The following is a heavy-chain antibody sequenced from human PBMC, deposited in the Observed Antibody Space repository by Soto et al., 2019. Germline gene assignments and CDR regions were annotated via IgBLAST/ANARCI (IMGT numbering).Heavy chain of an antibody. Sequence: EVQLVESGGGLVQPGGSLRLSCAASGFTFSNYDMHWVRQVTGQGLEWVSGITTTGDTYYPGSVKGRFTISREKAKNSWYLQMNSLSAGDTAVYYCARELHGASYGMDVWGQGTTVTVSS. D-gene: IGHD1-26*01. CDR2: ITTTGDT. CDR3: ARELHGASYGMDV. CDR1: GFTFSNYD. J-gene: IGHJ6*02. V-gene: IGHV3-13*01.